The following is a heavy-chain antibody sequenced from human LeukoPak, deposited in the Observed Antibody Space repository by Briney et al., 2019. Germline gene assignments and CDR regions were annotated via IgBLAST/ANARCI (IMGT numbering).Heavy chain of an antibody. Sequence: GGSLRLSCAASGFTFDDYAMHWVRQTPGKGLEWVSGISWNSVSIAYADSVKGRFTISRDNAKNSLYLQMNSLRAEDTAVYYCARAPPDDAFDIWGQGTMVTVSS. V-gene: IGHV3-9*01. CDR2: ISWNSVSI. J-gene: IGHJ3*02. CDR1: GFTFDDYA. CDR3: ARAPPDDAFDI.